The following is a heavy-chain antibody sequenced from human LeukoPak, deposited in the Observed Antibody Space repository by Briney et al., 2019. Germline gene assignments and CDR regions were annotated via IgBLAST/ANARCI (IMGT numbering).Heavy chain of an antibody. CDR3: ARVDYGDHTLDY. CDR2: IYYSGST. D-gene: IGHD4-17*01. Sequence: PSQTLSLTCTVPGGSISSGDYYWSWIRQPPGKGLEWIGYIYYSGSTYYNPSLKSRVTISVDTSKNQFSLKLSSVTAADTAVYYCARVDYGDHTLDYWGQGTLVTVSS. CDR1: GGSISSGDYY. J-gene: IGHJ4*02. V-gene: IGHV4-30-4*01.